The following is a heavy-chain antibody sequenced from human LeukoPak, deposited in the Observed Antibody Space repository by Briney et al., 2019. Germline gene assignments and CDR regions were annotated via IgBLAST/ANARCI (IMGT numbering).Heavy chain of an antibody. CDR1: GGSISSYY. CDR2: IYYSGST. J-gene: IGHJ4*02. CDR3: ARVAAAIDY. V-gene: IGHV4-59*01. D-gene: IGHD6-13*01. Sequence: SETLSLTCTVSGGSISSYYWSWIRQPPGKGLEWIGYIYYSGSTNYNPSLKSRVTISVDTSKNQFSLKLSSVTAADTAVYYCARVAAAIDYWGQGTLVTVSS.